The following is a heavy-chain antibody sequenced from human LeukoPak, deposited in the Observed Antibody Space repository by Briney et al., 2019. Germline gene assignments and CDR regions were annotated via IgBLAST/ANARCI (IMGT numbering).Heavy chain of an antibody. CDR1: GGTFSSYA. Sequence: GASVKVSCKASGGTFSSYAISWVRQAPGQGLEWMGGIIPIFGTANYAQKFQGRVTMTTDTSTSTAYMELRSLRSDDTAVYYCAHSRYYLSGAYYYMDVWGKGTTVTVSS. D-gene: IGHD3-16*01. CDR2: IIPIFGTA. J-gene: IGHJ6*03. V-gene: IGHV1-69*05. CDR3: AHSRYYLSGAYYYMDV.